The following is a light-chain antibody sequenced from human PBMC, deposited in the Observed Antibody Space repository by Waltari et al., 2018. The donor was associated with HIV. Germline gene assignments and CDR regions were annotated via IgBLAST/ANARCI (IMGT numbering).Light chain of an antibody. Sequence: QSVLTQPPSVSAAPGQKVTISCSGSSSNIGNNYVSWYRQLPGTAPKLLIYDDKKRPSGIPDRFSGSKSGTSATLGITGLQTGDEANYYCGTWDSRLGAGVFGGGTKLTVL. CDR3: GTWDSRLGAGV. J-gene: IGLJ3*02. CDR2: DDK. CDR1: SSNIGNNY. V-gene: IGLV1-51*01.